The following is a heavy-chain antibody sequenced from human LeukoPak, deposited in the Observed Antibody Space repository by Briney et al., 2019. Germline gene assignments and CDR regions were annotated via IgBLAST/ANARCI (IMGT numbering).Heavy chain of an antibody. CDR3: ARDRRAYGDYIGPFDY. CDR2: IYYSGST. D-gene: IGHD4-17*01. J-gene: IGHJ4*02. Sequence: NPSQTLSLTCTVSGGSISSGGYSWSWIRQHPGKGLEWIGYIYYSGSTYYNPSLKSRVTISVDTSKNQFSLKLSSVTAADTAVYYCARDRRAYGDYIGPFDYWGQGTLVTVSS. CDR1: GGSISSGGYS. V-gene: IGHV4-31*03.